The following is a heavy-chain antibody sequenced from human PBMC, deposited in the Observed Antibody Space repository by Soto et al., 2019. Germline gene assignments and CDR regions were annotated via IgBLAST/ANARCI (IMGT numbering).Heavy chain of an antibody. Sequence: QVQLQESGPGLVKPSQTLSLTCTVSGGSISSGGYYWSWIRQHAGKGLGWIGYIYSSGSTYYHPTLKSRVTIPIATSKTPFSPTLGSVTAAYTAVSYCAREPSIWGQGTLVTVSS. CDR3: AREPSI. V-gene: IGHV4-31*03. CDR1: GGSISSGGYY. CDR2: IYSSGST. J-gene: IGHJ4*02.